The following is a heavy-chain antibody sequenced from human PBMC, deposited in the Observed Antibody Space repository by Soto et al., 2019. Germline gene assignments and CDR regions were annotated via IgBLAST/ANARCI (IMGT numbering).Heavy chain of an antibody. CDR2: ISYDGSNK. Sequence: QVQLVESGGGVVQPGRSLRLSCAASGFTFSSYAMHWVRQAPGKGLEWVAVISYDGSNKYYADSVKGRFTISRDNSKNTLYLQMNNLRAEDTAVYYCARVGGIFWSGYYYFDYWGQGTLVTVFS. J-gene: IGHJ4*02. V-gene: IGHV3-30-3*01. CDR1: GFTFSSYA. CDR3: ARVGGIFWSGYYYFDY. D-gene: IGHD3-3*01.